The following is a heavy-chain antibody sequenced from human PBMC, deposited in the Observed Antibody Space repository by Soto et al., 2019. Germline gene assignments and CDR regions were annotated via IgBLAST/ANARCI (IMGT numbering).Heavy chain of an antibody. CDR2: MYSGGTT. Sequence: SLRLSCAASGFTVSSNYMTWVRQAPGKGLEWVSVMYSGGTTYYADSVKGRFTISRDNSKNTLYLQMNSLRAEDTAVYHCARATSDRAMVFDYWGQGTLVTVTS. CDR1: GFTVSSNY. J-gene: IGHJ4*02. CDR3: ARATSDRAMVFDY. D-gene: IGHD5-18*01. V-gene: IGHV3-53*01.